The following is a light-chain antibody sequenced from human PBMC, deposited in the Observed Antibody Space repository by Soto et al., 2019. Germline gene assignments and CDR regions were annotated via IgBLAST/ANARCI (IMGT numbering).Light chain of an antibody. V-gene: IGLV2-14*01. J-gene: IGLJ3*02. Sequence: HSALTQPASVAGSPGQSITISCTGTSSDVGGYNYVSWYQQHPGKAPKLMIYEVSNRPSGVSNRFSGSKSGNTASLTISGLQAEDEADYYCSSYTSSSTWGFGGGTKVTVL. CDR3: SSYTSSSTWG. CDR2: EVS. CDR1: SSDVGGYNY.